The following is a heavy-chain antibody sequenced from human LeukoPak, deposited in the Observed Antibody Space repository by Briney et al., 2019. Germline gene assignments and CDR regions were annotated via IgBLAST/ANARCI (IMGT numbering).Heavy chain of an antibody. V-gene: IGHV3-30*04. Sequence: GGSLRLSCAASGFTFSSYAMHWVRQAPGKGLEGVAVISYDGSNKYYADSVKGRFTISRDNSKNTLYLQMNSLRAEDTAVYYCARGHGYGSGSYEGWFDPWGQGTLVTVSS. CDR3: ARGHGYGSGSYEGWFDP. CDR1: GFTFSSYA. D-gene: IGHD3-10*01. CDR2: ISYDGSNK. J-gene: IGHJ5*02.